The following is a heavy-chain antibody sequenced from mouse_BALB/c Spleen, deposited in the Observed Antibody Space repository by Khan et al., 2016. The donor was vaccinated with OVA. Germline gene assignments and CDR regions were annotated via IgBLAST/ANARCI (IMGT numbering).Heavy chain of an antibody. V-gene: IGHV1-77*01. Sequence: QVQLKESGAELARPGASVKLSCKASGYTFTDYYIYWVKQRIGQGLERIGEISPGSGDTYYNEKSKGKATLTADKSSSTAYMQFSSLTAEASAVYFWARRNYFGYTFAYWGQRTLVTVSA. J-gene: IGHJ3*01. D-gene: IGHD1-2*01. CDR2: ISPGSGDT. CDR3: ARRNYFGYTFAY. CDR1: GYTFTDYY.